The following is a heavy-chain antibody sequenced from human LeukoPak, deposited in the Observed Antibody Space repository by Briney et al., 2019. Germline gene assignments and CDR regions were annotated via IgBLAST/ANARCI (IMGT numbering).Heavy chain of an antibody. CDR3: AKVALNYDSSGYYLH. CDR2: ISGSGGST. D-gene: IGHD3-22*01. CDR1: GFTFSSYA. V-gene: IGHV3-23*01. J-gene: IGHJ4*02. Sequence: GGSLRLSCAASGFTFSSYAMSWVRQAPGKGLEWVSAISGSGGSTYYADSVKGRFTISRDNSKNTLYLQVNSLRAEDTAVYYCAKVALNYDSSGYYLHWGQGTLVTVSS.